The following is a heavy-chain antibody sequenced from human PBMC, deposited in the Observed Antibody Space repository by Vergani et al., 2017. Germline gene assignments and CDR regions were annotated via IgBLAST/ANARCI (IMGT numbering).Heavy chain of an antibody. V-gene: IGHV4-59*01. CDR1: GGSISSYY. CDR2: IYYSGST. D-gene: IGHD3-16*01. Sequence: QVQLQESGPGLVKPSETLSLTCTVSGGSISSYYWSWIRQPPGKGLEWIGYIYYSGSTHYNPSLKSRVTISVDTSKNQFSLKLSSVTAADTAVYYCARTFGLYYGMDVWGQGTTVTVSS. CDR3: ARTFGLYYGMDV. J-gene: IGHJ6*02.